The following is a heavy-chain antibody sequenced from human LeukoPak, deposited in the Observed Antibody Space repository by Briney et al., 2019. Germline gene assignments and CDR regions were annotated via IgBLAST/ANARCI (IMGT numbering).Heavy chain of an antibody. CDR1: GGSISSGGYY. V-gene: IGHV4-31*03. CDR3: ARFQKYGSGYY. Sequence: SETLSLTCTVSGGSISSGGYYWSWLRQHPGKGLEWIGYIYYSGSTYYNPSLKSRVTISVDTSKNQFSLKLSSVTAADTAVYYCARFQKYGSGYYWGQGTLVTVSS. J-gene: IGHJ4*02. D-gene: IGHD3-10*01. CDR2: IYYSGST.